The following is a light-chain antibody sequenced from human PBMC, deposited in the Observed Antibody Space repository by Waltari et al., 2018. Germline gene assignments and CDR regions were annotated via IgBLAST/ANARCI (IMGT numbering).Light chain of an antibody. CDR1: QSVLYSAKSKNY. CDR2: WAS. CDR3: QQYYGAPRT. V-gene: IGKV4-1*01. Sequence: DIVMTQSPDSLAASLGERATINCKSSQSVLYSAKSKNYLAWFQQKPGQPPKLLIYWASTRESGVPDRFIGSGSGTDFTLTITSLQAEDVAVYYCQQYYGAPRTFGQGTKVEIK. J-gene: IGKJ1*01.